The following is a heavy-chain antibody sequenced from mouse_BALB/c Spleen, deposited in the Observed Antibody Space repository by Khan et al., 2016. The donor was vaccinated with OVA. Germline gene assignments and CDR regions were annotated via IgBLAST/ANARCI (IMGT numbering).Heavy chain of an antibody. J-gene: IGHJ2*01. CDR1: GYTFTSYV. CDR3: ARIHYGSSLDY. Sequence: DVQLVESGPELVKPGASVKMSCKASGYTFTSYVMHWVKQKPGQGLEWIGYINFYNDGTKYNEKFKGKATLTSDKASSTAYMELSSLTSEDSAVYYCARIHYGSSLDYWGQGTTLTVSS. CDR2: INFYNDGT. V-gene: IGHV1S136*01. D-gene: IGHD1-1*01.